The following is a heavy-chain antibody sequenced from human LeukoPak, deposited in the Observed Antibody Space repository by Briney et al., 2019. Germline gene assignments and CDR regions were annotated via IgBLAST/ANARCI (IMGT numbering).Heavy chain of an antibody. Sequence: SETLSLTCAVYGGSFSGYYWSWVRQPPGKGLEWIGEINHSGSTNYNPSLKSRVTISVDTSKNQFSLKLSSVTAADTAVYYCARVSITGTTFWWGQGTLVTVSS. CDR3: ARVSITGTTFW. V-gene: IGHV4-34*01. J-gene: IGHJ4*02. CDR2: INHSGST. D-gene: IGHD1-7*01. CDR1: GGSFSGYY.